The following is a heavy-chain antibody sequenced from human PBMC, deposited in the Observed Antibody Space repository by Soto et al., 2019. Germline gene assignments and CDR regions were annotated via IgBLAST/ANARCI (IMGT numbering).Heavy chain of an antibody. CDR3: ARHVATNWGSHSDY. CDR1: GGSISSSNYY. D-gene: IGHD7-27*01. Sequence: QLQLQESGPGLVKPSETLSLTCTVSGGSISSSNYYWGWIRQPPGKGLEWIGTIYYTGSTYYNPSLKSRVTIAVDTSKNQFALKLSSVTAADTAVYFCARHVATNWGSHSDYWGQGTLVTVSS. J-gene: IGHJ4*02. V-gene: IGHV4-39*01. CDR2: IYYTGST.